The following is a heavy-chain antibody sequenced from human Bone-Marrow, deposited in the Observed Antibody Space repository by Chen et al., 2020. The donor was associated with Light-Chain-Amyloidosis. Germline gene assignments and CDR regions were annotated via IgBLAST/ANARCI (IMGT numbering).Heavy chain of an antibody. Sequence: QVQLQESGPGLVRPSETLSLTCTVSSGSITNYYWTWIRQPPGKGLEWIGYIYFSGTTNYNPSLKSRVTISVDTSKNQFSLKLTSVTAADTAVYYCASSDYGSGSYYFDYWGQGSLSPSPQ. D-gene: IGHD3-10*01. CDR1: SGSITNYY. CDR3: ASSDYGSGSYYFDY. J-gene: IGHJ4*02. CDR2: IYFSGTT. V-gene: IGHV4-59*01.